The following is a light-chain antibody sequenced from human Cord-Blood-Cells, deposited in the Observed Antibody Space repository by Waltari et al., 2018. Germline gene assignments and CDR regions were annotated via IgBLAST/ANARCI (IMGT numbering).Light chain of an antibody. V-gene: IGLV2-14*01. CDR2: DVS. CDR1: SSHVGGYNY. CDR3: SSYTSSSHAV. J-gene: IGLJ7*01. Sequence: QSALTQPASVSGAPGQSITISCTGTSSHVGGYNYVSWYQQHPGKAPELMIYDVSNRPSGVSNRFSGSKSGDTACLTISGLQAEDEADYYCSSYTSSSHAVFGGGTQLTVL.